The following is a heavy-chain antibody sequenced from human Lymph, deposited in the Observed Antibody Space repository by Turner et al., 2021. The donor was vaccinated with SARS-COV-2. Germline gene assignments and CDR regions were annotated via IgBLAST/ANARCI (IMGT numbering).Heavy chain of an antibody. V-gene: IGHV3-48*02. CDR1: GFTFSSYS. J-gene: IGHJ6*02. Sequence: EVQLVESGGGLVQHGGSLGLSGAASGFTFSSYSMNWVRQARGKGLEWVSYISISSSTIYYADSVKGRFTISRDNAKNSLYLQMNSLRDEDTAVYYCARDRGGYGAYYYGMDVWGQGTTVTVSS. CDR2: ISISSSTI. CDR3: ARDRGGYGAYYYGMDV. D-gene: IGHD2-15*01.